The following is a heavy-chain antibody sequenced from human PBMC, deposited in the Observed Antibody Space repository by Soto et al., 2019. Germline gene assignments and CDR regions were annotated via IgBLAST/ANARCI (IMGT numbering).Heavy chain of an antibody. Sequence: PSQTLSLTCTVSGGSISSGHSDWTWIRQPPGKDVEFIGYIYYTGNTYYLPSLKSRVSMSIDTSKNRFSLDLSSVTAADTAFYYCARGSGNYYSGRYFDYWGQGILVTVSS. D-gene: IGHD2-21*02. J-gene: IGHJ4*02. CDR1: GGSISSGHSD. CDR3: ARGSGNYYSGRYFDY. CDR2: IYYTGNT. V-gene: IGHV4-30-4*01.